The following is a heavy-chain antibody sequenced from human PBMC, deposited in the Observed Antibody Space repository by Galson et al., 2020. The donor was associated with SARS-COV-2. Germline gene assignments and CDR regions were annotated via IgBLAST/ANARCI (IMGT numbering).Heavy chain of an antibody. CDR1: GFTFSDYG. D-gene: IGHD3-3*02. CDR2: VSGSGTRT. V-gene: IGHV3-23*01. CDR3: ARTLGEGAILPVD. J-gene: IGHJ4*02. Sequence: GGSLRLSCAASGFTFSDYGMTWVRQAPGKGLEWVAVVSGSGTRTFYTESVQGRITVSRDNSRNTLTLQMNSLRVEDTAVYYCARTLGEGAILPVDWGQGILVTVSS.